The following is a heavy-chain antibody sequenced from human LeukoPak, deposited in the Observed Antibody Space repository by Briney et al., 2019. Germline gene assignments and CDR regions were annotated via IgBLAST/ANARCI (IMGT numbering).Heavy chain of an antibody. CDR2: INHSGST. Sequence: PSETLSLTCAVYGGSFSGYYWSWIRQPPGKGLEWIGEINHSGSTNYNPSLKSRVTIPVDTSKNQFSLKLSSVTAADTAVYYCARAIWFGEFRYWGQGTLVTVSS. CDR3: ARAIWFGEFRY. CDR1: GGSFSGYY. V-gene: IGHV4-34*01. D-gene: IGHD3-10*01. J-gene: IGHJ4*02.